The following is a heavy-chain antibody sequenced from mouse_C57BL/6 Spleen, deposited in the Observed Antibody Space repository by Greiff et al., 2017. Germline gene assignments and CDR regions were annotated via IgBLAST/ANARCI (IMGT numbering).Heavy chain of an antibody. J-gene: IGHJ2*01. Sequence: QVQLQQSGAELVRPGTSVKVSCKASGYAFTNYLIEWVKQRPGQGLEWIGVINPGSGGTNYNEKFKGKATLTADKSSSTAYMQLSSLTSEASAVYFWARNGDDYLDYWGQGTTLTVSS. CDR3: ARNGDDYLDY. D-gene: IGHD4-1*01. CDR2: INPGSGGT. V-gene: IGHV1-54*01. CDR1: GYAFTNYL.